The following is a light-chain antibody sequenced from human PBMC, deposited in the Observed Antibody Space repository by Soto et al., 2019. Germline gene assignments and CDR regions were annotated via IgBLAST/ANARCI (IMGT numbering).Light chain of an antibody. CDR2: EVS. J-gene: IGLJ1*01. CDR1: SSDVGGYNY. CDR3: SSYTRSRAYV. Sequence: QSALTQPASVSGSPGQSITISCTGTSSDVGGYNYVSWYQQQSGKAPKLMIHEVSNRPSGVSNRFSGSKSGNTASLTISGLQAEDQADYYCSSYTRSRAYVFGIATKAT. V-gene: IGLV2-14*01.